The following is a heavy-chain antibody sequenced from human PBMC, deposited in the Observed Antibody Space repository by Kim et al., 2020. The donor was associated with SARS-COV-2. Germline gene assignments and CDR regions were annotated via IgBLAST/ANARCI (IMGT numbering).Heavy chain of an antibody. CDR3: ARIAARPFYFDY. CDR1: GFTFSSYE. J-gene: IGHJ4*02. D-gene: IGHD6-6*01. CDR2: ISSSGSTI. Sequence: GGSLRLSCAASGFTFSSYEMNWVRQAPGKGLEWVSYISSSGSTIYYADSVKGRFTISRDNAKNSLYLQMNSLRAEDTAVYYCARIAARPFYFDYWGQGTLVTVSS. V-gene: IGHV3-48*03.